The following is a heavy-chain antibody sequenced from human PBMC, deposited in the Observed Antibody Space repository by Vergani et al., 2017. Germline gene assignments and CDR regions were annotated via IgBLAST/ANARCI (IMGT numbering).Heavy chain of an antibody. V-gene: IGHV3-33*01. CDR3: ARATVPAARYYYGSGSYLYWYFDL. CDR2: IWYDGSNK. Sequence: QVQLVESGGGVVQPGRSLRLSCAASGFTFSSYGMHWVRQAPGKGLEWVAVIWYDGSNKYYADSVKGRFTISRDNSKNTLYLQMNSLRAEDTAVYYCARATVPAARYYYGSGSYLYWYFDLWGRGTLVTVSS. CDR1: GFTFSSYG. J-gene: IGHJ2*01. D-gene: IGHD3-10*01.